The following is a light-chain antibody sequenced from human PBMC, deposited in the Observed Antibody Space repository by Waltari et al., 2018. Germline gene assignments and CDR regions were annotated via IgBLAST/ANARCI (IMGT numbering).Light chain of an antibody. V-gene: IGKV6D-21*02. J-gene: IGKJ4*01. CDR2: YAS. Sequence: DIVLTQSPDFQSVTPKEKVTITCRASQNIGLSLYWYQQKPDQTPKLLNKYASQSISGVPSMFSGSGSGTEFTLTINSLEPEDAAAYYCHQSSTLPLTFGGGTKVEIK. CDR3: HQSSTLPLT. CDR1: QNIGLS.